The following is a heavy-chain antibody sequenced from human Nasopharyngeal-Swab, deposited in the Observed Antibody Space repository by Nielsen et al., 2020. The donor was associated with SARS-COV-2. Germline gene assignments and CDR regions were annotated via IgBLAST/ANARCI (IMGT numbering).Heavy chain of an antibody. V-gene: IGHV4-59*13. CDR2: TYYSGST. Sequence: SETLSLTCTVSGGSITGYYWSWIRQPPGKGLEWIGYTYYSGSTNYNPSLKSRVTISVDTSKNQFSLKLSSVTAADTAVYYCARGSGYYDSSGYSDYWGQGTLVTVSS. CDR3: ARGSGYYDSSGYSDY. CDR1: GGSITGYY. D-gene: IGHD3-22*01. J-gene: IGHJ4*02.